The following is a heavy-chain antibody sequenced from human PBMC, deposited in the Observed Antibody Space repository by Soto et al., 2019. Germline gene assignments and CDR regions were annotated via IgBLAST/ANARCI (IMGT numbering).Heavy chain of an antibody. CDR1: GFTFSSYA. Sequence: EVQLLESGGGLVQPGGSLRLSCAASGFTFSSYAMSWVRQAPGKGLEWVSAISGSGGSTYYADSVKGRFTISRDNSKNTLYLQMNSRRAEDTAVYYCAKVYYGSGTMQNGHGMDVWGQGTTVTVSS. CDR3: AKVYYGSGTMQNGHGMDV. CDR2: ISGSGGST. V-gene: IGHV3-23*01. D-gene: IGHD3-10*01. J-gene: IGHJ6*02.